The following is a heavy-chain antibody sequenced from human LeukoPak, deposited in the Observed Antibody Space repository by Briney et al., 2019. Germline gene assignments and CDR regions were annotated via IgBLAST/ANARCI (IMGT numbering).Heavy chain of an antibody. J-gene: IGHJ6*02. CDR3: ARDRTTHYYYGMDV. D-gene: IGHD1-14*01. V-gene: IGHV4-59*01. CDR1: GGSISSYY. CDR2: IYYSGST. Sequence: SETLSLTCTVSGGSISSYYWSWIRQPPGKGLKWIGYIYYSGSTNYNPSLKSRVTISVDTSKNQFSLKLSSVTAADTAVYYCARDRTTHYYYGMDVWGQGTTVTVSS.